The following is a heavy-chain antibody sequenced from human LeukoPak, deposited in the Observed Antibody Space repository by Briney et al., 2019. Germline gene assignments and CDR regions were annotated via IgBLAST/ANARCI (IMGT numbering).Heavy chain of an antibody. Sequence: ASVRVSCKASGYTFTGHYMHWVRQAPGQGLEWMGWIKPNSGDTDYAQKFQGRVTLTRDTSISTAYMELSRLGFDDTAVYYCARFDGGLTVGPTKAFDTRGQGTLVTVSS. CDR2: IKPNSGDT. CDR3: ARFDGGLTVGPTKAFDT. CDR1: GYTFTGHY. V-gene: IGHV1-2*02. D-gene: IGHD1-26*01. J-gene: IGHJ5*02.